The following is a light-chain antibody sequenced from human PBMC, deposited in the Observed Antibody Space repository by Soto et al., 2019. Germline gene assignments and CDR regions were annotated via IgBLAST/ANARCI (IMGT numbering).Light chain of an antibody. CDR1: QSISIN. CDR2: GAS. V-gene: IGKV3-11*01. CDR3: HLRSNWPT. J-gene: IGKJ4*01. Sequence: EIVLTQSPGTLSVSPGDRVTLSCRASQSISINLAWYQHKPGQAPRLLIHGASTRATGVPARISGSGSGTEFTLTISSLEPEDFAVYYCHLRSNWPTFGAGTKVDIK.